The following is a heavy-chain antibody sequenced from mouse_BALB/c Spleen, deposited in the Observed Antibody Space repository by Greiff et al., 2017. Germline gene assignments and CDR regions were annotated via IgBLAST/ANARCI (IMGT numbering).Heavy chain of an antibody. CDR3: ARDDYRYENYAMDY. CDR1: GYTFSSYW. J-gene: IGHJ4*01. D-gene: IGHD2-14*01. CDR2: ILPGSGST. V-gene: IGHV1-9*01. Sequence: QVQLQQSGAELMKPGASVKISCKATGYTFSSYWIEWVKQRPGHGLEWIGEILPGSGSTNYNEKFKGKATFTADTSSNTAYMQLSSLTSEDSAVYYCARDDYRYENYAMDYWGQGTSVTVSS.